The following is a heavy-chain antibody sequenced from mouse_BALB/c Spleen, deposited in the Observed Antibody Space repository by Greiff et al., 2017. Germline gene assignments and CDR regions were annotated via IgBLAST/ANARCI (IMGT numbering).Heavy chain of an antibody. V-gene: IGHV1-77*01. CDR3: ARGVTGTGFDY. CDR1: GYTFTDYY. CDR2: IYPGSGNT. Sequence: VHLVESGAELARPGASVKLSCKASGYTFTDYYINWVKQRTGQGLEWIGEIYPGSGNTYYNEKFKGKATLTADKSSSTAYMQLSSLTSEDSAVYFCARGVTGTGFDYWGQGTTLTVAS. D-gene: IGHD4-1*01. J-gene: IGHJ2*01.